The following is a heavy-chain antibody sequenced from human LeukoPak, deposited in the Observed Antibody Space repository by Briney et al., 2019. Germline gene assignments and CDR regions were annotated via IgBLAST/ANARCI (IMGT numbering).Heavy chain of an antibody. CDR3: ARTHTHCSSTSCYPLPFDY. CDR1: GGSFSGYY. CDR2: INHSGST. Sequence: SETPSLTCAVYGGSFSGYYWSWIRQPPGKGLEWIGEINHSGSTNYNPSLKSRVTISVDTSKNQFSLKLSSVTAADTAVFYCARTHTHCSSTSCYPLPFDYWGQGTLVTVSS. D-gene: IGHD2-2*01. J-gene: IGHJ4*02. V-gene: IGHV4-34*01.